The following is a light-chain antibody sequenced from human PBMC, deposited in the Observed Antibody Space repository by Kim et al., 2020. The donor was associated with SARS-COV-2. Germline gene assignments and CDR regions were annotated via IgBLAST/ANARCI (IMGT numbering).Light chain of an antibody. Sequence: GQSLTISCTGTSRDVGVYNYVSWYQHHPGKAPTLMIYEVSKRPSGVPDRFSGSKSGNTASLTVSGLQAEDEADYYCSSYAGSNNQVFGTGTKVTVL. J-gene: IGLJ1*01. CDR2: EVS. CDR1: SRDVGVYNY. V-gene: IGLV2-8*01. CDR3: SSYAGSNNQV.